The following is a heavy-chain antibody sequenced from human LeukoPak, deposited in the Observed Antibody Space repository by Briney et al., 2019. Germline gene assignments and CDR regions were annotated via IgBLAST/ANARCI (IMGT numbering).Heavy chain of an antibody. D-gene: IGHD6-19*01. V-gene: IGHV4-31*03. CDR3: AGSGRREKYYFDY. J-gene: IGHJ4*02. CDR1: GGSVSRGSHY. CDR2: INYSGGT. Sequence: SQTLSLTCTVSGGSVSRGSHYWGWIRQRPGLGLEWIGYINYSGGTHYNPSLEGRASISVDTSTNQFSLKLSSVTAADTAVYYCAGSGRREKYYFDYWGQGTLVTVSS.